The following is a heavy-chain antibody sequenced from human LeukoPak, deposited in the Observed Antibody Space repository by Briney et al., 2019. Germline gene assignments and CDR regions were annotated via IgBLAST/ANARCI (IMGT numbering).Heavy chain of an antibody. CDR1: GGSLSSYY. Sequence: PSGTPFPPCTGSGGSLSSYYWSLIPQPPREGLEGIGYIYYSGSTNYNPSLKSRVTISVDTSKNQFSLKLSSVTAADTAVYYCARGYSYGLYNWFDPWGQGTLVTVSS. CDR2: IYYSGST. V-gene: IGHV4-59*01. J-gene: IGHJ5*02. D-gene: IGHD5-18*01. CDR3: ARGYSYGLYNWFDP.